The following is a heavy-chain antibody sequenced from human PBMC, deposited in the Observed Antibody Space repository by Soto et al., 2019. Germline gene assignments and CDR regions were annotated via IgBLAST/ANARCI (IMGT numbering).Heavy chain of an antibody. CDR1: GFSLSTSGMG. V-gene: IGHV2-5*02. CDR2: IYWDDDK. Sequence: QITLKESGPTLVKPTQTLTLTCTFSGFSLSTSGMGVGWIRQPPGKALEWLALIYWDDDKRYSPSLKSRLTITKDTXXNXVXHTMTNMDPVDTATYYCAHRRAYCTGGSCYSIWFDPWGQGTLVTVSS. D-gene: IGHD2-15*01. J-gene: IGHJ5*02. CDR3: AHRRAYCTGGSCYSIWFDP.